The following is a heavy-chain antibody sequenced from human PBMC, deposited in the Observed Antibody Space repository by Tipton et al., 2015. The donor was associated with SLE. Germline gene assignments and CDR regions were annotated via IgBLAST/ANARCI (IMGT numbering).Heavy chain of an antibody. CDR2: IDPSDSYT. CDR3: ARHGALYGSGSYNDY. D-gene: IGHD3-10*01. Sequence: QSGAEVKKPGESLKISCKGSGYSFTSYWISWVRQMPGKGLEWMGRIDPSDSYTNYSPSFQGHVTISADKSISTAYLQWSSLKASDTAMYYCARHGALYGSGSYNDYWGQGTLVTVSS. J-gene: IGHJ4*02. CDR1: GYSFTSYW. V-gene: IGHV5-10-1*01.